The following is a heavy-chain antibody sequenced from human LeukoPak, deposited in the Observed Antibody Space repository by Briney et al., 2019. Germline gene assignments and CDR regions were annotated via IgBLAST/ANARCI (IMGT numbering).Heavy chain of an antibody. CDR2: ISSSGSTI. CDR3: ARDWSEAARPMWEFDY. V-gene: IGHV3-48*03. Sequence: GGSLRLSCAASGFTFSSYEMNWVRQAPGKGLEWVSYISSSGSTIYYADSVKGRSTISRDNAKNSLYLQMNSLRAEDTAVYYCARDWSEAARPMWEFDYWGQGTLVTVSS. D-gene: IGHD6-6*01. CDR1: GFTFSSYE. J-gene: IGHJ4*02.